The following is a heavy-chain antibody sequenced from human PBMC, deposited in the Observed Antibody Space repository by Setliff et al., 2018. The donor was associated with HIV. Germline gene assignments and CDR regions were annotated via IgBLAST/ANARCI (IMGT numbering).Heavy chain of an antibody. Sequence: GGSLRLSCEGSTFTFSQSPMTWVRQAPGEGLQWVAYISGPSHSILYEDSVKGRFIISRDNSKNTLYLQMNSLRVEDTAIYYCAKVKGFYCSDDCYTGHWFDSWGRGTLVTVSS. CDR2: ISGPSHSI. V-gene: IGHV3-23*01. D-gene: IGHD2-21*02. CDR1: TFTFSQSP. J-gene: IGHJ5*01. CDR3: AKVKGFYCSDDCYTGHWFDS.